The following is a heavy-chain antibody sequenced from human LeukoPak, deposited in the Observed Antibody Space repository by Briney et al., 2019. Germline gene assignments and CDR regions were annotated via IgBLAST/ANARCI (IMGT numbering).Heavy chain of an antibody. CDR1: GGSFSGYY. D-gene: IGHD2-2*02. V-gene: IGHV4-34*01. J-gene: IGHJ6*03. CDR2: INHSGST. CDR3: AAGCTSSICYRFYYSDV. Sequence: SETLSLTCAVYGGSFSGYYLNWIRQPPGKGLEWIGEINHSGSTNYNPSLKSRVPISIDTSKKQFSLKLTSVTAADTAVYYCAAGCTSSICYRFYYSDVWGRGTAVTVSS.